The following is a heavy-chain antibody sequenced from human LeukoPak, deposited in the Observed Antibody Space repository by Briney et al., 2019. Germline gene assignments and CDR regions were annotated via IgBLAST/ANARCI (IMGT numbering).Heavy chain of an antibody. D-gene: IGHD3-9*01. CDR3: ARLSPYYDILTGYSPQGYFDY. CDR2: INHSGST. CDR1: GGSFSGYY. Sequence: PSETLSLTCAVYGGSFSGYYWSWIRQPPGKGLEWIGEINHSGSTNYNPSLKSRVTISVDTSKNQFSLELSSVTAADTAVYYCARLSPYYDILTGYSPQGYFDYWGQGTLVTVSS. J-gene: IGHJ4*02. V-gene: IGHV4-34*01.